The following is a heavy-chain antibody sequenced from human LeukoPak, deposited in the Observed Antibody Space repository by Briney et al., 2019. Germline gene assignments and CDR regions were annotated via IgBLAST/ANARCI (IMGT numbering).Heavy chain of an antibody. V-gene: IGHV1-69*02. Sequence: GASVKVSCKASGSTFSSYTISWVRQAPGQGLEWMGRIIPILGIANYAQKFQGRVTITADKSTSTAYMELSSLRSEDTAVYYCARAFSGYDYDYWGQGTLVIVSS. D-gene: IGHD5-12*01. CDR1: GSTFSSYT. CDR3: ARAFSGYDYDY. CDR2: IIPILGIA. J-gene: IGHJ4*02.